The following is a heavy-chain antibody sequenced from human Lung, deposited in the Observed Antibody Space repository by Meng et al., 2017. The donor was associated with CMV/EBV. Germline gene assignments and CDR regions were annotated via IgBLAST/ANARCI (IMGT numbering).Heavy chain of an antibody. CDR1: GYTFTSYY. CDR3: ARLYCSSTSCYTAGYFQH. V-gene: IGHV1-46*01. Sequence: ASXXVSXKASGYTFTSYYMHWVRQAPGQGLEWMGITNPSGGSTSYAQKFQGRVTMTRDTSTSTVYMELSSLRSEDTAVYYCARLYCSSTSCYTAGYFQHWXQGTLVTVSS. J-gene: IGHJ1*01. D-gene: IGHD2-2*02. CDR2: TNPSGGST.